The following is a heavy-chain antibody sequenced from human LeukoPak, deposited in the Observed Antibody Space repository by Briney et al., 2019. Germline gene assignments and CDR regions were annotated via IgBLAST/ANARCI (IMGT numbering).Heavy chain of an antibody. CDR1: GFTVSSNY. V-gene: IGHV3-23*01. J-gene: IGHJ4*02. D-gene: IGHD3-9*01. CDR3: ASDLIRYFDWFIGY. CDR2: ISGSGGST. Sequence: GGSLRLSCAASGFTVSSNYMSWVRQAPGKGLEWVSAISGSGGSTYYADSVKGRFTISRDNSKNTLYLQMNSLRAEDTAVYYCASDLIRYFDWFIGYWGQGTLVTVSS.